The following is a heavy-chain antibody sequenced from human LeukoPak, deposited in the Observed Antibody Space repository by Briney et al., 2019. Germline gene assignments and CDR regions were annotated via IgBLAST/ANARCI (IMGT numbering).Heavy chain of an antibody. CDR2: IIGSGGGT. CDR3: ARDRKRLGFDP. D-gene: IGHD3-9*01. CDR1: GFTFSSYG. V-gene: IGHV3-23*01. Sequence: GGTLRLSCAASGFTFSSYGMSWVRQAPGKGLEWVSAIIGSGGGTYYADSVKGRFTISRDNANNSLYLQMNSLRAEDTAVYYCARDRKRLGFDPWGQGTLVTVSS. J-gene: IGHJ5*02.